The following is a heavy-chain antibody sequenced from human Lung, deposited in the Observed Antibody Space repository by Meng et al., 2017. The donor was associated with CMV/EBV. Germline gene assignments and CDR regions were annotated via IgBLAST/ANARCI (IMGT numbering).Heavy chain of an antibody. CDR2: INPTGSDT. D-gene: IGHD3-9*01. CDR3: ARFPPKWGGEGFDWA. V-gene: IGHV1-2*02. J-gene: IGHJ5*02. CDR1: GYGFTAYY. Sequence: SGYGFTAYYFRWVRQAPGQGLEWMGYINPTGSDTHYRQKFQGRLTMTWDTSITTVFMELSSLTSDDTAFYYCARFPPKWGGEGFDWAWGQGTLVTVSS.